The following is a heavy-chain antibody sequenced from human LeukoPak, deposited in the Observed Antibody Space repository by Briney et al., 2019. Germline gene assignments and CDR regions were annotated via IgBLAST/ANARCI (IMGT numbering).Heavy chain of an antibody. CDR3: ARNTRFLEWPYFDY. Sequence: SETLSLTCTVSGGSISSSSYYWGWIRQPPGKGLEWIGSIYYSGSTYYNPSLKSRVTVSVDTSKNQFSLKLSSVTAADTAVYYCARNTRFLEWPYFDYWGQGTLVTVSS. J-gene: IGHJ4*02. D-gene: IGHD3-3*01. CDR1: GGSISSSSYY. CDR2: IYYSGST. V-gene: IGHV4-39*01.